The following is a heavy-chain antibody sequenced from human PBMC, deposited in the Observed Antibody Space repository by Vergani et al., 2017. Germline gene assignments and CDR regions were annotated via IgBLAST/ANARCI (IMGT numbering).Heavy chain of an antibody. CDR2: TWYDGNNK. CDR3: ARRRGYSYKNSYYYYYMDV. Sequence: QVQLVESGGGVVQPGRSLRLSCAASGFTFNQYGMHWVRQAPGKGLEWVAVTWYDGNNKQYADSVKGRFTISRDNSKSTMYLQMNSLRDEDTGVYYCARRRGYSYKNSYYYYYMDVWGKGTTVTVSS. J-gene: IGHJ6*03. D-gene: IGHD5-18*01. V-gene: IGHV3-33*01. CDR1: GFTFNQYG.